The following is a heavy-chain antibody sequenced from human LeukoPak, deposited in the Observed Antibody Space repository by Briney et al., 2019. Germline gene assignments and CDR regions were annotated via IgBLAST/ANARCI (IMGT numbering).Heavy chain of an antibody. V-gene: IGHV3-23*01. CDR2: ISASGDTT. Sequence: GGSLRLSCAASGFTFSTYAMAWVRRAPGKGLECVSGISASGDTTYYGDSVKGRFIISKDYSKNTLYLQMNGLRAEDTALYYCASRPRSTVVAPWDYWGQGTLVTVSS. CDR3: ASRPRSTVVAPWDY. J-gene: IGHJ4*02. D-gene: IGHD3-22*01. CDR1: GFTFSTYA.